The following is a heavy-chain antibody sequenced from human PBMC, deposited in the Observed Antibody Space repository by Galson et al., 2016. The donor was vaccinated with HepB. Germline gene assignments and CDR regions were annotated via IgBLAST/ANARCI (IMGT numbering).Heavy chain of an antibody. CDR3: AKCSASDSTSCHNY. V-gene: IGHV3-23*01. CDR2: ISGSGGST. Sequence: SLRLSCAASGFTFSNAWMSWVRQAPGKGLEWVSSISGSGGSTYYADSVKGRFTISRDNSKNTLYLQMTSLRAEDTALYFCAKCSASDSTSCHNYWGQGTLVTASS. D-gene: IGHD2-2*02. CDR1: GFTFSNAW. J-gene: IGHJ4*02.